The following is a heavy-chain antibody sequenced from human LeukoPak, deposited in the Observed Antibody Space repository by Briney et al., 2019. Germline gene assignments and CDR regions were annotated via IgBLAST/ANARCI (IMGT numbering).Heavy chain of an antibody. J-gene: IGHJ6*03. CDR2: IRYDGSNK. D-gene: IGHD2-15*01. CDR1: GFTFSSYG. V-gene: IGHV3-30*02. Sequence: PGGSLRLSCAASGFTFSSYGMHWVRQAPGKGLEWVAFIRYDGSNKYYADSVKGRFTIPRDNSKNTLYLQMNSLRAEDTAVYYCAKVPLRYYYYMDVWGKGTTVTVSS. CDR3: AKVPLRYYYYMDV.